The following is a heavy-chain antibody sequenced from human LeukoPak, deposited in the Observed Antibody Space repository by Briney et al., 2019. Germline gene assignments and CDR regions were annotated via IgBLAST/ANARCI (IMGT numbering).Heavy chain of an antibody. CDR1: GFTFSSYW. Sequence: GGSLRLSCAASGFTFSSYWMHWVRQAAGKGLVWVSHINNDGSSTSYADSVKGRFTISRDNAKNTLYLQMNSLRTEDTAVYYCACYGIAPPYWGQGTLVTVSS. V-gene: IGHV3-74*01. D-gene: IGHD2-15*01. CDR2: INNDGSST. J-gene: IGHJ4*02. CDR3: ACYGIAPPY.